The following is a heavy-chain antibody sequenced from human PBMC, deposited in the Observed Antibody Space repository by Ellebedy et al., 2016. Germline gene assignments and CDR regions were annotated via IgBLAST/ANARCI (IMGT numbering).Heavy chain of an antibody. Sequence: GGSLRLSCAASGFTFSNYWMHWVRQDPGKGLVWVSRINSDGSSTSYADSVKGRFTISRDNAKSTLYLQMNSLRVEDTAVYYCASLSGLVRESAFDIWGQGTMVTVS. CDR1: GFTFSNYW. CDR2: INSDGSST. V-gene: IGHV3-74*01. J-gene: IGHJ3*02. CDR3: ASLSGLVRESAFDI. D-gene: IGHD3-10*01.